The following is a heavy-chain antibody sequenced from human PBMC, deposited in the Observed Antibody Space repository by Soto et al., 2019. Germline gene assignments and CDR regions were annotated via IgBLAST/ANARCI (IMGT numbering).Heavy chain of an antibody. D-gene: IGHD3-22*01. CDR1: GGSISSGDYY. Sequence: SETLSLTCTVSGGSISSGDYYWSWIRQPPGKGLEWIGYIYYSGSTYYNPSLKSRVTISVDTSKNQFSLKLSSVTAADTAVYYCARSEYYYDSSGYYPVYFDYWGQGTLVTVSS. V-gene: IGHV4-30-4*01. J-gene: IGHJ4*02. CDR2: IYYSGST. CDR3: ARSEYYYDSSGYYPVYFDY.